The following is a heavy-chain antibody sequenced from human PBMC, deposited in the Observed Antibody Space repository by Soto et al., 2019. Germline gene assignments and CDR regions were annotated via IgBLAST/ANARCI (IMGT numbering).Heavy chain of an antibody. CDR3: ARERSAMVRKTANWFDP. V-gene: IGHV1-46*01. D-gene: IGHD5-18*01. CDR1: GYTFTSYY. J-gene: IGHJ5*02. Sequence: ASVKVSCKASGYTFTSYYMHWVRQAPGQGLEWMGIINPSGGSTSYAQKFQGRVTMTRDTSTSTVYMELSSLRSEDTAVYYCARERSAMVRKTANWFDPWGQGTLVTVSS. CDR2: INPSGGST.